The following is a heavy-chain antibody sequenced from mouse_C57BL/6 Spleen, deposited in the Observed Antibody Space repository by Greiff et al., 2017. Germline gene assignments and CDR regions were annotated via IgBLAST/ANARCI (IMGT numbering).Heavy chain of an antibody. CDR2: ISSGSGTI. V-gene: IGHV5-17*01. CDR1: GFTFSDYG. CDR3: ARRDYDKDAMDY. Sequence: EVQLVESGGGLVKPGGSLKLSCAASGFTFSDYGMHWVRQAPEKGLEWVAYISSGSGTIYYADTVKGRFTISRDNAKNTLFLQMTSLRSEDTAMYYCARRDYDKDAMDYWGQGTSVTVSS. J-gene: IGHJ4*01. D-gene: IGHD2-4*01.